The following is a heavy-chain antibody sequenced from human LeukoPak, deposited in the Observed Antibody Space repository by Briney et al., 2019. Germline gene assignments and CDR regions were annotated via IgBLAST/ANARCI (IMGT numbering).Heavy chain of an antibody. D-gene: IGHD6-19*01. CDR2: ISGSGGKI. CDR3: AKDWAGSKAFDR. V-gene: IGHV3-23*01. J-gene: IGHJ2*01. Sequence: SGGSLRLSCAASGFTFSSYAMSWVRQAPGKGLEWGSGISGSGGKIYYADSVKGRFTISRDNFKNTLYLQMNSLRAEDTAVYYCAKDWAGSKAFDRWGRGSLVTVSS. CDR1: GFTFSSYA.